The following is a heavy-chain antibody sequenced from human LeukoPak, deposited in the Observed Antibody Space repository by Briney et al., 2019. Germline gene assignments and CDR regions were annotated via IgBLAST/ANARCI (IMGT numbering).Heavy chain of an antibody. Sequence: GASVKVSCKASGYTFTGYYMHWVRQAPGQGLEWMGWINPNSGGTNYAQKFQGWVTMTRDTSISTAYMELSRLRSDDTAVYYCARVFGGYRGYDFGYWGQGTLVTVSS. D-gene: IGHD5-12*01. V-gene: IGHV1-2*04. CDR1: GYTFTGYY. J-gene: IGHJ4*02. CDR2: INPNSGGT. CDR3: ARVFGGYRGYDFGY.